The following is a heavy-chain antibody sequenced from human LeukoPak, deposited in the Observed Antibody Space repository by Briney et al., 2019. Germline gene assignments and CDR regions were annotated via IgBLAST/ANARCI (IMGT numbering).Heavy chain of an antibody. CDR2: ISASGGST. Sequence: GGSLRLSCAASGFTFSSYAMSWVRQAPGKGLGWVSAISASGGSTYYADSVKGRFTISRDNSKNSLYLQMNSLRAEDTAVYYCARSSGWSPPAEYFQHWGQGTLVTVSS. D-gene: IGHD6-19*01. CDR1: GFTFSSYA. J-gene: IGHJ1*01. CDR3: ARSSGWSPPAEYFQH. V-gene: IGHV3-23*01.